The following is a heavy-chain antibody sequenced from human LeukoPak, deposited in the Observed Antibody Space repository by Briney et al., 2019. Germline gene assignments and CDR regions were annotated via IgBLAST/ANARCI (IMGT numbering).Heavy chain of an antibody. CDR2: IYYSGST. Sequence: SETLSLTCTVSGGSISSSSYYWGWIRQPPGKGLEWIGSIYYSGSTYYNPSLKSRVTISVDTSKNQFSLKLSSVTAADTAVYYCARHAALGIRGYSSSHYYWGQGTLVTVSS. J-gene: IGHJ4*02. D-gene: IGHD6-13*01. V-gene: IGHV4-39*01. CDR1: GGSISSSSYY. CDR3: ARHAALGIRGYSSSHYY.